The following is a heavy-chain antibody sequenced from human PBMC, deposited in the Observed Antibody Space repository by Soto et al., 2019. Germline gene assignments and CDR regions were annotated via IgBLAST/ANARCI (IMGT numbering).Heavy chain of an antibody. CDR1: GFTCSSYA. CDR2: ISYDGSNK. D-gene: IGHD3-22*01. V-gene: IGHV3-30-3*01. CDR3: ARDGGIYDSSGYSHYYFDY. Sequence: QVQLVESGGGVVQPGRSLRLSCAASGFTCSSYAMHWVRQAPGKGLEWVAVISYDGSNKYYADSVKGRFTISRDNSKNTLYLQMNRLRAEDTAVYYCARDGGIYDSSGYSHYYFDYWGQGTLVTVSS. J-gene: IGHJ4*02.